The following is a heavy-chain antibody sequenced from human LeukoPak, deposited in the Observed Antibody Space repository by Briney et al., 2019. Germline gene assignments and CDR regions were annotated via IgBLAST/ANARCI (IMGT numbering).Heavy chain of an antibody. CDR3: ARATYYDFWSGYLGAFDI. Sequence: SETLSLTCTVSGGSISSYYWSWIRQPPGKGLEWIGYIYYSGSTNYNPSLKSRVTISVDTSKNQFSLKLSSVTAADTAVYYCARATYYDFWSGYLGAFDIWGQGTMVTVSS. D-gene: IGHD3-3*01. CDR2: IYYSGST. V-gene: IGHV4-59*01. J-gene: IGHJ3*02. CDR1: GGSISSYY.